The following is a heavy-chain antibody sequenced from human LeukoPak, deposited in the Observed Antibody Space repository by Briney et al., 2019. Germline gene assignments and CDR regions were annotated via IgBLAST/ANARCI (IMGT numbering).Heavy chain of an antibody. J-gene: IGHJ4*02. V-gene: IGHV1-2*02. CDR2: INPNSGGT. CDR1: GYTFTGYY. Sequence: ASVKVSCKASGYTFTGYYMHWVRQAPGQGLEWMGWINPNSGGTNYAQKFQGRVTMTRDTSISTAYMELSRLRSDDTAVYYCARAYPRYGSGSYYYWSQGTLVTVSS. CDR3: ARAYPRYGSGSYYY. D-gene: IGHD3-10*01.